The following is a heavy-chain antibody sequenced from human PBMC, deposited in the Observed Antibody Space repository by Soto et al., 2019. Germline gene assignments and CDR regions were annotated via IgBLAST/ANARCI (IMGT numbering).Heavy chain of an antibody. CDR2: ISPSGSP. CDR1: GGSVNSGGYS. CDR3: ARGVLA. Sequence: SETLSLTCSVSGGSVNSGGYSWSWIRQPPGKGLEWIGFISPSGSPAYNPSLKSRVTISVDRSNNQISLELSSVTAADTAVYYCARGVLAWGPGTLVTVSS. D-gene: IGHD2-8*01. J-gene: IGHJ5*02. V-gene: IGHV4-30-2*01.